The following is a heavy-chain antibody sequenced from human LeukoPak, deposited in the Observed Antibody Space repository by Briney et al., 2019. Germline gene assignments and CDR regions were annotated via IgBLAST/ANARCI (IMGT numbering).Heavy chain of an antibody. CDR3: ARGTGRLRSPNWFDP. J-gene: IGHJ5*02. CDR1: GGSISSGGYY. D-gene: IGHD5-12*01. V-gene: IGHV4-31*03. CDR2: IYYSGST. Sequence: SETLSLTCTVSGGSISSGGYYWSWIRQHPGKGLEWIGYIYYSGSTYYNPSLKSRVTISVDTSKNQFSLKLSSVTAADTAVYYCARGTGRLRSPNWFDPWGQGTLVTVSS.